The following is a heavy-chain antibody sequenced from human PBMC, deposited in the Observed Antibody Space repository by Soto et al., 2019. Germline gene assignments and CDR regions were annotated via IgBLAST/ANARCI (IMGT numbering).Heavy chain of an antibody. V-gene: IGHV4-34*01. J-gene: IGHJ6*02. CDR1: GGSFIGYY. Sequence: PSETLSLTCAVYGGSFIGYYWSWIRQPPGKGLEWIGGINHSGRTNYNPSGKSRVNISIDSSKNQFSRILSSVNAPNTAVYYCAKGLPFWEDIVVVPAGLGNSYYDLDVWGQGTPVTVSS. CDR2: INHSGRT. D-gene: IGHD2-2*01. CDR3: AKGLPFWEDIVVVPAGLGNSYYDLDV.